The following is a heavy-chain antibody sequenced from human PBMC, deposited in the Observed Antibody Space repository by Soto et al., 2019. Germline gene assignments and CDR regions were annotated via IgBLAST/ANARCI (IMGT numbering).Heavy chain of an antibody. D-gene: IGHD1-26*01. CDR3: ARQGQWELLLDY. J-gene: IGHJ4*02. Sequence: QLQLQESGTGLVKHSETLSLTCTVSGGSISSSSYYWDWIRQPPGKGLEWIGNIYYSGSTYYNPSLTSRVTISVDTSKKQLSLKLSSVSAADTAVYYGARQGQWELLLDYWGQGTLVTVSS. CDR1: GGSISSSSYY. CDR2: IYYSGST. V-gene: IGHV4-39*01.